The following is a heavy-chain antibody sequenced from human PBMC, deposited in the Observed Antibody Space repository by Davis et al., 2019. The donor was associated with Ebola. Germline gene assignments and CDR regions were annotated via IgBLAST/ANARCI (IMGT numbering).Heavy chain of an antibody. J-gene: IGHJ4*02. Sequence: PGGSLRLSCAASGFTFSSYAMNWVRQAPGKGLEWVSAISGSGGSTYYADSVKGRFTISRDNAKNSVYLQMNSLRAEDTAVYYCADLRGAYSNYFHYWGQGTLVTVSS. CDR1: GFTFSSYA. CDR2: ISGSGGST. CDR3: ADLRGAYSNYFHY. V-gene: IGHV3-23*01. D-gene: IGHD1-26*01.